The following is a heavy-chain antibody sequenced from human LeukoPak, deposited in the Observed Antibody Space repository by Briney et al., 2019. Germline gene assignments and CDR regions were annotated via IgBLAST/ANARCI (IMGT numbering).Heavy chain of an antibody. CDR1: GFTFSTYS. CDR3: ARPGGSGWYS. CDR2: INSDGSIT. Sequence: GGSLRLSCAASGFTFSTYSMHWVRQTPGKGLVWVSRINSDGSITNHADSVKGRFTISRDNVNNTLYLQMNSMRAEDTAVYYCARPGGSGWYSWGQGTLVTVSS. V-gene: IGHV3-74*01. D-gene: IGHD6-19*01. J-gene: IGHJ4*02.